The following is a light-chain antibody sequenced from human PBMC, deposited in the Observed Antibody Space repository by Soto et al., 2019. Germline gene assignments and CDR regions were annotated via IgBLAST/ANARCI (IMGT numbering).Light chain of an antibody. CDR3: QQYNILPPIT. CDR2: GAS. J-gene: IGKJ4*01. V-gene: IGKV3-15*01. Sequence: EIVMTQSPATLSVSPGERATLSCRASQSVSSNLAWYQQKPGQAPRLLIYGASTRATGIPARFSGSGSGTEFTLTISSLLSEDFAVYYCQQYNILPPITFGGGTKVEIK. CDR1: QSVSSN.